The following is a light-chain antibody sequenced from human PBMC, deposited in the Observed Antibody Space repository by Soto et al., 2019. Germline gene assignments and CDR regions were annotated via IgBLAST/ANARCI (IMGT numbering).Light chain of an antibody. J-gene: IGKJ4*01. Sequence: EIVLTQSPAPLSLSPGERATLSCRASQSVSSYLAWYQQKPGQAPRLLIYDASNRATGIPARFSGSGSGTDVTLTISSLEPEDFAVYYCQQRSNWLTFGGGTKVEIK. CDR2: DAS. CDR1: QSVSSY. V-gene: IGKV3-11*01. CDR3: QQRSNWLT.